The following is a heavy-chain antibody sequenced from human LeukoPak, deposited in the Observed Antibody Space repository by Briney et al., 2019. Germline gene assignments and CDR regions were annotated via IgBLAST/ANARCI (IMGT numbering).Heavy chain of an antibody. D-gene: IGHD2-21*01. Sequence: GASVKVSCKASGGTFSSYAISWVRQAPGKGLEWMGRIIPILGTANYAQKFQGRVTITADESTSTASMELSSLRSEDTAVYYCARVAHSAYCGGDCYSGAFDIWGQGTMVTVSS. J-gene: IGHJ3*02. CDR2: IIPILGTA. V-gene: IGHV1-69*11. CDR3: ARVAHSAYCGGDCYSGAFDI. CDR1: GGTFSSYA.